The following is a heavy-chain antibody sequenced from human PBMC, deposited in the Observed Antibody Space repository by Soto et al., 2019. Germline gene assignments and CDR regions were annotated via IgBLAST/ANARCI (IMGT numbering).Heavy chain of an antibody. D-gene: IGHD1-26*01. CDR1: GFTFSSYS. CDR3: AQLLTPFDY. Sequence: EVQLVESGGGLVKPGGSPRLSCAASGFTFSSYSMNWVRQAPGKGLEWVSSISSSSSYIYYADSVKGRFTISRDNAKNSLYLQMNSLRAEDTAVYYCAQLLTPFDYWGQGTLVTVSS. CDR2: ISSSSSYI. J-gene: IGHJ4*02. V-gene: IGHV3-21*01.